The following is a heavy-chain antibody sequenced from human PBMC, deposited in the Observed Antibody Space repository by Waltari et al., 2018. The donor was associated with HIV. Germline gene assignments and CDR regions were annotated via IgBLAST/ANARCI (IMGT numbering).Heavy chain of an antibody. CDR1: GFTFTTSW. J-gene: IGHJ6*02. CDR3: ARGKDCGGGTCDGYHYYGMDV. CDR2: INPDGTDT. D-gene: IGHD2-15*01. Sequence: EVQLVESGGGLVQPGGSLRLSCAASGFTFTTSWVHWVRQAPGKGLVVGQRINPDGTDTRYADSVKGRFTISRDNAKNTVYLQVNSLRGEDTSVYYCARGKDCGGGTCDGYHYYGMDVWGQGTTVTVSS. V-gene: IGHV3-74*01.